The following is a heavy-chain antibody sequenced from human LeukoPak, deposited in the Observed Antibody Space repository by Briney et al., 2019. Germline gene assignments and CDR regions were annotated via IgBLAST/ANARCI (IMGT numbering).Heavy chain of an antibody. CDR1: GFTFSDHY. V-gene: IGHV3-72*01. CDR3: TKLARAPRDFDY. CDR2: SRDKGNSYTT. J-gene: IGHJ4*01. Sequence: GGSLRLSCAASGFTFSDHYIDWVRQAPGKGLEWVGRSRDKGNSYTTAYAASVRGRFTISRDDSKNSLYLQMHSLKIEDTAVYYCTKLARAPRDFDYWGQGTLVTVSS. D-gene: IGHD3-10*01.